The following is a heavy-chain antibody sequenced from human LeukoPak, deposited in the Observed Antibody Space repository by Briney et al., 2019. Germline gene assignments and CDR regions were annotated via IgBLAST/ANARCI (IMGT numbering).Heavy chain of an antibody. Sequence: GGSLRLSCAASGFTFSSYGMHWVRQAPGKGLEWVAVIWYDGSNKYYADSVKGRFTISRDNSKNTLYLQMNSLRAEDTAVYYCARDIVGSSSGFDYWGQGTLVTVSS. V-gene: IGHV3-33*01. J-gene: IGHJ4*02. CDR3: ARDIVGSSSGFDY. D-gene: IGHD6-6*01. CDR1: GFTFSSYG. CDR2: IWYDGSNK.